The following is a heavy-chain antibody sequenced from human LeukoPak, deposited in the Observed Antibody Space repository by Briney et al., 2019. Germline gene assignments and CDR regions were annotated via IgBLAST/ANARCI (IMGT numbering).Heavy chain of an antibody. V-gene: IGHV3-23*01. CDR1: GFSFSSDA. D-gene: IGHD2-15*01. CDR3: AKAPVTSCRGAFCYPFDY. CDR2: MSSSDDGR. J-gene: IGHJ4*02. Sequence: GGSLRLSCAASGFSFSSDAMSWVRQAPGKGLEWVSAMSSSDDGRYYAASVRGRFTISRDTSRSTLYLQMNSLRAEDAAVYYCAKAPVTSCRGAFCYPFDYWGQGTLVTVSS.